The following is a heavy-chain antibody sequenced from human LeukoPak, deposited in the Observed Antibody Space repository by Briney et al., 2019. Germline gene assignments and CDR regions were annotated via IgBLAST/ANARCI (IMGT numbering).Heavy chain of an antibody. CDR3: AKGLRGYSSSWYWDY. CDR1: GFTFSSYA. CDR2: ISGSGGST. D-gene: IGHD6-13*01. Sequence: GGSLRLSCAASGFTFSSYAMSWVRQAPGKGLEWVSAISGSGGSTYYADSVEGRFTISRDNSKNTLYLQMNSLRAEDTAAYYCAKGLRGYSSSWYWDYWGQGTLVTVSS. V-gene: IGHV3-23*01. J-gene: IGHJ4*02.